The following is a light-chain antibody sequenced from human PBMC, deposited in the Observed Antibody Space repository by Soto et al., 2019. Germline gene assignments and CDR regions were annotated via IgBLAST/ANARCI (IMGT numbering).Light chain of an antibody. CDR2: RND. J-gene: IGLJ1*01. CDR1: ISNIGNNY. V-gene: IGLV1-47*01. CDR3: AAWDDTVRSYV. Sequence: QSVLTQPSSVSGTPGQGVTISCSGSISNIGNNYVYWFQQLPGTAPKVLSNRNDQRPSGDPDRFSGSKSGTSASLAISGLRSEDEADYYCAAWDDTVRSYVFGTGTKLTVL.